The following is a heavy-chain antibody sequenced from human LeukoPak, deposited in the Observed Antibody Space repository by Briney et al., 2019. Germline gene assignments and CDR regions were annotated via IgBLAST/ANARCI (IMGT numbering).Heavy chain of an antibody. CDR3: ARDWVIQSNWFDP. J-gene: IGHJ5*02. Sequence: GASVKVSCKASGGTFSSYAISWVRQAPGQGLEWMGGIIPIFGTANYAQKLQGRVTITADESTSTAYMELSSLRSEDTAVYYCARDWVIQSNWFDPWGQGTLVTVSS. CDR1: GGTFSSYA. D-gene: IGHD5-18*01. CDR2: IIPIFGTA. V-gene: IGHV1-69*13.